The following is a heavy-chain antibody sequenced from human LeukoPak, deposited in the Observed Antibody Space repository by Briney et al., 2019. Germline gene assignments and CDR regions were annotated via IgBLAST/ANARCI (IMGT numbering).Heavy chain of an antibody. D-gene: IGHD6-13*01. CDR2: TNPNSGKT. Sequence: GASVKVSCKASGYTFTSSDINWVRQAPGQGLEWMGWTNPNSGKTGYARKFQGRVTMTKNTSISTAYMEVSSLGYDDTAIYYCARGRPGLASAGTYDFWGQGTLIPVSS. J-gene: IGHJ4*02. CDR3: ARGRPGLASAGTYDF. V-gene: IGHV1-8*01. CDR1: GYTFTSSD.